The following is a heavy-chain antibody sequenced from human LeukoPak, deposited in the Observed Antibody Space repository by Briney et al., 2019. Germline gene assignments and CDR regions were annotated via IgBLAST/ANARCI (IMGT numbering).Heavy chain of an antibody. CDR3: ARRGRERVVPGFDY. J-gene: IGHJ4*02. Sequence: GGSLRLSCVESGFTFRSPWMAWLRQAPGKGLEWVSSISSSSSYIYYADSVKGRFTISRDNAKNSLYLQMNSLRAEDTAVYYCARRGRERVVPGFDYWGQGTLVTVSS. D-gene: IGHD2-2*01. CDR1: GFTFRSPW. CDR2: ISSSSSYI. V-gene: IGHV3-21*01.